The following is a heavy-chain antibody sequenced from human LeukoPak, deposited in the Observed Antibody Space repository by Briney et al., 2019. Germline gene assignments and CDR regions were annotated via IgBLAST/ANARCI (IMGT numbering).Heavy chain of an antibody. Sequence: SETLSLTCTVSGGSISSRSYYWGWIRQPPGKGLEWIGSIYYSGSTYYNPSLKSRVTISVDTSKNQFPLKLSSVTAADTAVYYCASLVVEGYFDYWGQGTLVTVSS. D-gene: IGHD3-22*01. J-gene: IGHJ4*02. CDR2: IYYSGST. CDR3: ASLVVEGYFDY. V-gene: IGHV4-39*01. CDR1: GGSISSRSYY.